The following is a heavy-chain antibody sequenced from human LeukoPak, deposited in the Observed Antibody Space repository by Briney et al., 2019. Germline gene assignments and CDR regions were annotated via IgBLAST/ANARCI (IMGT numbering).Heavy chain of an antibody. CDR1: GLRFSDQY. J-gene: IGHJ6*02. CDR2: ISGSGANT. Sequence: GGSLRLSCAVSGLRFSDQYMIWIRQTPGKGLEWVSSISGSGANTFYADSMKGRFTISKDNTKNSLFLQMNSLRAEDTAIYYCATLHFYAMGVWGQGTTVTVSS. V-gene: IGHV3-11*01. CDR3: ATLHFYAMGV.